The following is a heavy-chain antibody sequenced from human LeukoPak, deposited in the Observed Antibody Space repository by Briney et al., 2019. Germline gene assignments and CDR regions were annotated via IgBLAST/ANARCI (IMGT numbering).Heavy chain of an antibody. D-gene: IGHD3-9*01. V-gene: IGHV1-18*01. J-gene: IGHJ5*02. CDR2: ISAYNGNT. CDR3: ARGRDYDILTGFSNWFDP. CDR1: GYTFTSYG. Sequence: ASVKVSCKASGYTFTSYGISWVRQAPGQGLEWMGWISAYNGNTNYAQKLQGRVTMTTDTSTSTAYMELRSLRSDDTAMYYCARGRDYDILTGFSNWFDPWGQGTLVTVSS.